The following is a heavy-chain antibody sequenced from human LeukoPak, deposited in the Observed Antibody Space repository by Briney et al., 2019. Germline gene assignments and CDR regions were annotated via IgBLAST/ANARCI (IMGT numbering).Heavy chain of an antibody. CDR1: GFTFSSYW. Sequence: PGGSLRLSCAASGFTFSSYWMSWVRQAPGKGLEWVSVIYSGGSTYYADSVRGRFTISRDNSKNTLYLQMSSLRAEDTAVYYCAKMGDDIVVVPAAFFDYWGQGTLVTVSS. CDR2: IYSGGST. CDR3: AKMGDDIVVVPAAFFDY. V-gene: IGHV3-23*03. D-gene: IGHD2-2*01. J-gene: IGHJ4*02.